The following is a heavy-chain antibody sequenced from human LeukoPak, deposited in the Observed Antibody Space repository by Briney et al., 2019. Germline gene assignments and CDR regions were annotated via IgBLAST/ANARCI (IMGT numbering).Heavy chain of an antibody. Sequence: ASVKVSCKASGYTFTSYYMHWMRQAPGQGLEWMGIINPSGGSTSYAQKFQRRVTMTRDTSTSTVYMELSSLRSEDTAVYYCARPRAIYGSGSYLFDYWGQGTLVTVSS. CDR1: GYTFTSYY. V-gene: IGHV1-46*03. CDR2: INPSGGST. CDR3: ARPRAIYGSGSYLFDY. J-gene: IGHJ4*02. D-gene: IGHD3-10*01.